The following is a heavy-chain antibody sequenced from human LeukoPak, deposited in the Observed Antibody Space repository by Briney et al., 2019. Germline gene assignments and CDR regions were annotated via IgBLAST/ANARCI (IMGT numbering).Heavy chain of an antibody. Sequence: PGGSLRLSCAASGFSFTNYDMSWVRQAPGKGLEWVSFISASGSSTHYADSVKGRFTISRDNSKNTVHLQINSLRAEDTATYYCAKGAQYDFWSGYTIEYFDVWGQGTLVSVSS. J-gene: IGHJ4*02. CDR1: GFSFTNYD. CDR3: AKGAQYDFWSGYTIEYFDV. D-gene: IGHD3-3*01. V-gene: IGHV3-23*01. CDR2: ISASGSST.